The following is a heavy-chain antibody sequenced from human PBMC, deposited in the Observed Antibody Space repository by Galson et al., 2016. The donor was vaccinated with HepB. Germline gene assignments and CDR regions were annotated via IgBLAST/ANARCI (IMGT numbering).Heavy chain of an antibody. V-gene: IGHV3-23*01. CDR3: ARGHGDYFPANYFNY. CDR2: IRGGGDAT. D-gene: IGHD4-17*01. CDR1: GFTFSNYA. Sequence: SLRLSCAASGFTFSNYATAWVRLPPGKGLGWVSTIRGGGDATYYADSVKGRFTISRDNSRSTLYLHLSSLRAEDTALYYCARGHGDYFPANYFNYWGQGTLVTVSS. J-gene: IGHJ4*02.